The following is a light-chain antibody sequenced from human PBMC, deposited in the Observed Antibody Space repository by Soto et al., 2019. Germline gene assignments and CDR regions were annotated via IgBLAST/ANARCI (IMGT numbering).Light chain of an antibody. V-gene: IGKV3-20*01. Sequence: EIVLTQSPGTLSLSPGESATLSCRASQSVRSNFLAWYQQKRGQAPRLLIYAASSRATDIPDRFSGSGSGTDFTLTIIRLEPEDFAVYYCQQSGSSPWTFGQGTNVEMK. CDR1: QSVRSNF. CDR2: AAS. CDR3: QQSGSSPWT. J-gene: IGKJ1*01.